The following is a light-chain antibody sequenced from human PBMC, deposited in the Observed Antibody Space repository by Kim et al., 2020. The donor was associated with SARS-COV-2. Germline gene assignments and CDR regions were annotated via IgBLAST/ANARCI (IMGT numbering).Light chain of an antibody. CDR3: SSYAGSKNV. CDR1: SSDVGGYNY. J-gene: IGLJ1*01. Sequence: QSALTQPPSASGSPGQSVTISCTGSSSDVGGYNYVSWYQQHPGQAPKLIIYEVSNRPSGVPDRFSGSMSGTTASLTVSGLQAEDEADYYCSSYAGSKNVFGTGTKVTVL. V-gene: IGLV2-8*01. CDR2: EVS.